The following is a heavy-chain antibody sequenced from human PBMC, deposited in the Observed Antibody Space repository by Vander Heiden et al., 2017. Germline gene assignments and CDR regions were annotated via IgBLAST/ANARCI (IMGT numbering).Heavy chain of an antibody. J-gene: IGHJ6*02. CDR1: GFPFSNAW. D-gene: IGHD3-9*01. Sequence: VQLVESGGGLVKPGGSLRLSCAASGFPFSNAWMSWVRQAPGKGLGWVGRIKSKTDGGTTDYAAPVKGRFTISRDDSKNTLYLQMNSLKTEDTAVYYCTTLRYFDDYGMDVWGQGTTVTVSS. V-gene: IGHV3-15*01. CDR2: IKSKTDGGTT. CDR3: TTLRYFDDYGMDV.